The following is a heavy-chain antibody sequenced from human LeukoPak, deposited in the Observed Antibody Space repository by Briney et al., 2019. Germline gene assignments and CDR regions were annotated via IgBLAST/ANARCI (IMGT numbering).Heavy chain of an antibody. CDR3: ARDRIPLLRYFDWLLDY. D-gene: IGHD3-9*01. Sequence: SVKVSCKASGGTFSSYAISWVRQAPGQGLEWMGGIIPIFGTANYAQKFQGRVTITTDESTSTAYMELSSLRSEDTAVYYCARDRIPLLRYFDWLLDYWGQGTLVTVSS. J-gene: IGHJ4*02. V-gene: IGHV1-69*05. CDR1: GGTFSSYA. CDR2: IIPIFGTA.